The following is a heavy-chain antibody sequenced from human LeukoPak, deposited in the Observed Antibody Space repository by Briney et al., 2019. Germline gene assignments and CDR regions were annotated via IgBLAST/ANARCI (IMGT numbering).Heavy chain of an antibody. CDR2: INHSGST. Sequence: SETLSPTCAVYGGSFSGYYWSWIRQPPGKGLEWIGEINHSGSTNYNPSLKSRVTISVDTSKNQFSLKLSSVTAADTAVSYCARGGGRYGGNFDYWGQGTLVTVSS. J-gene: IGHJ4*02. D-gene: IGHD4-23*01. CDR3: ARGGGRYGGNFDY. CDR1: GGSFSGYY. V-gene: IGHV4-34*01.